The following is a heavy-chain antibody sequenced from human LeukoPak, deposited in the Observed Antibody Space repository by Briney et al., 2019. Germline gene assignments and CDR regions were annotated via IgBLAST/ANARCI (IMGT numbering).Heavy chain of an antibody. CDR1: GFTFSSYW. D-gene: IGHD2-15*01. CDR2: IKQDGSEK. Sequence: PGGSLRLSCAASGFTFSSYWMSWVRQAPGKGLEWVANIKQDGSEKYYVDSVKGRFTISRDNAKNSLYLQMNSLRAEDTAVYYCARDYPIVVVVADHLPRYGMDVRGQGTTVTVSS. CDR3: ARDYPIVVVVADHLPRYGMDV. V-gene: IGHV3-7*01. J-gene: IGHJ6*02.